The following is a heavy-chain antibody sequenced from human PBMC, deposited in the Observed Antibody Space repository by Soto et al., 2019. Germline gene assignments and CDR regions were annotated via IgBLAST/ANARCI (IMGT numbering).Heavy chain of an antibody. Sequence: SETLSLTCTVSVGSISSSSYYWGWVRQPPGKGLEWIGSIYYSGSTYYNPSLKSRVTISVDTSKNQFSLKLSSVTAADTAVYYCARLGGYPCYGMDVWGQGTTVTVSS. D-gene: IGHD1-26*01. V-gene: IGHV4-39*01. CDR2: IYYSGST. CDR3: ARLGGYPCYGMDV. CDR1: VGSISSSSYY. J-gene: IGHJ6*02.